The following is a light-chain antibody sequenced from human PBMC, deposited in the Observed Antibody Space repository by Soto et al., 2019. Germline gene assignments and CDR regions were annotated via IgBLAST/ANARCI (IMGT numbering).Light chain of an antibody. J-gene: IGKJ1*01. CDR3: QQYNNWLTWT. Sequence: EIVMTQSPVTLSVSPGERATLSCRASQSISSNLAWYQQKPGQAPRLLIYDASTRATGIPARFSGSGSGTEFTLTISSLQSEDFAVYYCQQYNNWLTWTFGQGTKVDI. CDR1: QSISSN. CDR2: DAS. V-gene: IGKV3-15*01.